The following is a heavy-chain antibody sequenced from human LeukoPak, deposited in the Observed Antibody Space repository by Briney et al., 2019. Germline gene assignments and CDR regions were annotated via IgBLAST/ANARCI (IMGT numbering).Heavy chain of an antibody. Sequence: PSETLSLTCTVSGGSISSGSYYWSWIRQPAGKGLEWIGRIYTSGSTNYNPSLKSRVTISVDTSKNQFSLKLSSVTAADTAVYYCARDSLMGQTVTSYYYMDVWGKGTTVTVSS. J-gene: IGHJ6*03. V-gene: IGHV4-61*02. D-gene: IGHD4-17*01. CDR3: ARDSLMGQTVTSYYYMDV. CDR1: GGSISSGSYY. CDR2: IYTSGST.